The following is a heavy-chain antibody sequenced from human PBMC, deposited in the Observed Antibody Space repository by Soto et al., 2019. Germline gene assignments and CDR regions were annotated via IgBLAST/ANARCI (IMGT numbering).Heavy chain of an antibody. V-gene: IGHV1-69*02. J-gene: IGHJ4*02. D-gene: IGHD3-16*01. CDR3: ARGVTFGGSVAASFDY. Sequence: QVQLVRSGAEVKKPGSSVKVSCKASGGTFSSYTINWVRQAPGQGLEWMGRIIPILGITNYAQRFQGRVTITADKSTNTAHMELSGLRSDDTAVYYCARGVTFGGSVAASFDYWGQGALVTVSS. CDR1: GGTFSSYT. CDR2: IIPILGIT.